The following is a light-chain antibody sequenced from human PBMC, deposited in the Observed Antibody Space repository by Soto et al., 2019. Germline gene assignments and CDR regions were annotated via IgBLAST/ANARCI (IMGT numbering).Light chain of an antibody. J-gene: IGKJ4*01. CDR3: QKFSAVPT. CDR1: QAIYNY. CDR2: AAS. Sequence: DIQMTQSPSSLSASVGDRVTITCRASQAIYNYLAWYQQKPGKVPTLLISAASTLQSGLPSRFSGSGSGTDFTLTISSLQPEDVGTYYCQKFSAVPTFGGGTKVEI. V-gene: IGKV1-27*01.